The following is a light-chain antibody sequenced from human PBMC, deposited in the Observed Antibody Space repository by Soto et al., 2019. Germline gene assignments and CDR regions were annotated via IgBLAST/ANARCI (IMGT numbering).Light chain of an antibody. J-gene: IGKJ4*01. Sequence: DIQLTQSPSFLSASVGDRVTITCRASQGISSYLAWYQQKPGKAPKLLLYAASTLQSGVPSRFTGSRSGTEFTLTISSRQPADFATYYCQQHNSYTLTFGGGTKGEIK. CDR2: AAS. CDR1: QGISSY. CDR3: QQHNSYTLT. V-gene: IGKV1-9*01.